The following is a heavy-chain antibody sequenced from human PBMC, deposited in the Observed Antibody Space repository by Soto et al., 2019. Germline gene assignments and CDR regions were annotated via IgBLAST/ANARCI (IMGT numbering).Heavy chain of an antibody. CDR3: AIEAWSGDYFDY. D-gene: IGHD3-3*01. CDR1: GGSISSTGYF. CDR2: IFYSGST. V-gene: IGHV4-31*03. Sequence: QVQLQESGPGLVKPSQTLSLTCTVSGGSISSTGYFWTWIRQHPGKGLEWIGYIFYSGSTFHNPSLKSRVTISVDTSKNQFSLELSSVTAADTAVYYCAIEAWSGDYFDYWGQGTLVTVSS. J-gene: IGHJ4*02.